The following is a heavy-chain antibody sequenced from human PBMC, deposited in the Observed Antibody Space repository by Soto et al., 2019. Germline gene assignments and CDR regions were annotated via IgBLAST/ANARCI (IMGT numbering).Heavy chain of an antibody. Sequence: EVQLLESGGGLVQPGGSLRLSCAASGFTFSKYAMSWVRQAPGKGLDWVSGISDSGFTTYSADSVKGRFTISRDNSKNTLYLQMNSLRAEDTAVYYCAKGKGTGVTRVGAFDIWGQGIMVTVSS. J-gene: IGHJ3*02. V-gene: IGHV3-23*01. CDR2: ISDSGFTT. CDR3: AKGKGTGVTRVGAFDI. CDR1: GFTFSKYA. D-gene: IGHD2-8*02.